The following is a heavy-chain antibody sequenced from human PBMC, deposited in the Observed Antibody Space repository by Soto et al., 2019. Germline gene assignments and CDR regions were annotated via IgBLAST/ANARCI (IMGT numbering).Heavy chain of an antibody. Sequence: PSETLSLTCTVSGGSISSGDYCWSWIRQPPGKGLEWIGYIYCSGSTYYNPSLKSRVTISVDTSKNQSSRKLSSVTAADTAVYYCAREGDYDFGSVYPRDWFDPGGQGTLVTVSP. CDR2: IYCSGST. D-gene: IGHD3-3*01. CDR1: GGSISSGDYC. V-gene: IGHV4-30-4*01. J-gene: IGHJ5*02. CDR3: AREGDYDFGSVYPRDWFDP.